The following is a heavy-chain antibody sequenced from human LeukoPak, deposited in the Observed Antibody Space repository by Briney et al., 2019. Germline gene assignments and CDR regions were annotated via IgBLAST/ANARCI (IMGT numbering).Heavy chain of an antibody. CDR2: ISSSSSYI. V-gene: IGHV3-21*01. D-gene: IGHD6-13*01. Sequence: GGSLRLSCAASGFTFSSYSMNWVRQAPGKGLEWVSSISSSSSYIYYADSVKGRFTISRDNAKNSLYLQMNSLRAEDTAVYYCARGRPTAADLDYWGQGTLVTVSS. CDR1: GFTFSSYS. CDR3: ARGRPTAADLDY. J-gene: IGHJ4*02.